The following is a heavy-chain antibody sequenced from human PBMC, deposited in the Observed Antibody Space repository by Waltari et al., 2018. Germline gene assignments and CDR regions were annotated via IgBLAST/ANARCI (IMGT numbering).Heavy chain of an antibody. CDR2: IYYSRST. D-gene: IGHD6-13*01. CDR3: ARSIAAAGEFDY. V-gene: IGHV4-39*01. CDR1: GGSISSSSYY. Sequence: QLQLQESGPGLVKPSETLSLTCTVSGGSISSSSYYWGWIRQPPGKGLEWIGSIYYSRSTYYNPSLKSRVTITVDTSKNQFSRKLSSVTAADAAVYDCARSIAAAGEFDYWGQGTLVTVSS. J-gene: IGHJ4*02.